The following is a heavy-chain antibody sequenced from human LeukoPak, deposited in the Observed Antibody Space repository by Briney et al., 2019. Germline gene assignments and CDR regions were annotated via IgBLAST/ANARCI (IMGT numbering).Heavy chain of an antibody. CDR1: GVTVSSNY. Sequence: GGSLRLSCAASGVTVSSNYMSWVRQAPGKGLDWVSAISGCGGSTYYADSLKGRFTISRDKSKNPLYLQMSSLRAEDTAVYYCARDLERGGYCSSTSCYAFDIWGQGTMVTVSS. CDR3: ARDLERGGYCSSTSCYAFDI. CDR2: ISGCGGST. J-gene: IGHJ3*02. D-gene: IGHD2-2*01. V-gene: IGHV3-23*01.